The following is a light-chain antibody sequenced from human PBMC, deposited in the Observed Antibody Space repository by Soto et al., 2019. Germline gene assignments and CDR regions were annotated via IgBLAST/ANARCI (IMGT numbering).Light chain of an antibody. V-gene: IGKV1-17*01. CDR3: LQHNRYSLT. CDR2: AAS. Sequence: DIPMTQSPSSLSASVGDRVTITCRASQGINIDLGWYQQKPGKAPKRLIYAASSLHSGVPSRFSGSGSGTEFTLTISSLQPEDVATYYCLQHNRYSLTFGGGTKVEIK. CDR1: QGINID. J-gene: IGKJ4*01.